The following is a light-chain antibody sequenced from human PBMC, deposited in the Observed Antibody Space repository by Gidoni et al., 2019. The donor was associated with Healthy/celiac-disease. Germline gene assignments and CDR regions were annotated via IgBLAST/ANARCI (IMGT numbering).Light chain of an antibody. Sequence: DIVMTQSPLSLPVTPGEPASISCRSSQSLLHSNGYNYLDWYLQKPGQSPQLLIYLGSNRASGVPDRFSGRRSCTDFTLKISRVEAEDVGVYYCMQAQQTPWTFGQGTKVEIK. V-gene: IGKV2-28*01. J-gene: IGKJ1*01. CDR2: LGS. CDR3: MQAQQTPWT. CDR1: QSLLHSNGYNY.